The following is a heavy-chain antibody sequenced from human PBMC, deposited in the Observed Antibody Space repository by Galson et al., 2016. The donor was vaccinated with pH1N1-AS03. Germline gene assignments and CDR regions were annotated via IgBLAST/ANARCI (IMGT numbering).Heavy chain of an antibody. CDR3: ARHDPPGDYGGTHWYVDL. D-gene: IGHD4-17*01. Sequence: TLSLTCSVSGGSIRNYYWSWIRQPPGKGLEWIGHIFYSGTTIYNSSLKSRATILVDTSKNHFSLRLSSVTAADTAVYYCARHDPPGDYGGTHWYVDLWGRGTLVTVSS. CDR2: IFYSGTT. J-gene: IGHJ2*01. V-gene: IGHV4-59*08. CDR1: GGSIRNYY.